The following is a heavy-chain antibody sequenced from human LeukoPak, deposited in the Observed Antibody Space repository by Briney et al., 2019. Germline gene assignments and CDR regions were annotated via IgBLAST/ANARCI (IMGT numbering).Heavy chain of an antibody. J-gene: IGHJ4*02. CDR2: ITGGGVGT. V-gene: IGHV3-23*01. CDR3: AKNPAYYFESSGYYYFDY. D-gene: IGHD3-22*01. CDR1: GFIFSSYA. Sequence: GGSLRLSCAASGFIFSSYAKTWVRQAPGKGLEWVSVITGGGVGTNYADSVKGRFTISRDSSKNTLYLQMNSLRAEDTAVYYCAKNPAYYFESSGYYYFDYWGQGTLVTVSS.